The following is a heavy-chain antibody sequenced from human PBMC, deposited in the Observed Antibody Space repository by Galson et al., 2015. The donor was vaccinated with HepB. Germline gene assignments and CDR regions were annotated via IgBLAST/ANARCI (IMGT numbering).Heavy chain of an antibody. CDR2: IYYSGST. Sequence: TLSLTCTVSGGSLSSSSYYWGWIRQPPGKGLEWIGSIYYSGSTYYNPSLKSRVTISVDTSKNQFSLKLSSVTAADTAVYYCARVGPRYNWFDPLGQGTLVTVSS. CDR1: GGSLSSSSYY. V-gene: IGHV4-39*07. CDR3: ARVGPRYNWFDP. J-gene: IGHJ5*02.